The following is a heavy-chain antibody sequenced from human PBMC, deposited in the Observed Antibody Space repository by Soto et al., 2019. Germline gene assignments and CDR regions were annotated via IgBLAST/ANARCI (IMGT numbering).Heavy chain of an antibody. Sequence: SETLSLTCTVSGGSISSSHYYWGWIRQPPGKGLEWIGSIYYSGSTYYNPSLKSRVTISVDTSKNQFSLKLSSVTAADTAVYYCGRHYDYIYWGQGTLVTVSS. J-gene: IGHJ4*02. CDR2: IYYSGST. V-gene: IGHV4-39*01. CDR1: GGSISSSHYY. D-gene: IGHD3-16*01. CDR3: GRHYDYIY.